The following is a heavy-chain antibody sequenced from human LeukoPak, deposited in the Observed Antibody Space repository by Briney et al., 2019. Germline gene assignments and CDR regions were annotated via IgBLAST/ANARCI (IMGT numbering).Heavy chain of an antibody. J-gene: IGHJ6*03. D-gene: IGHD3-10*01. Sequence: GASVKVSCKASGYTFTGYYMHWVRQAPGQGLEWMGWIHPNSGGSNYAQKFQGRVTMTRDTSISTAYMELSSLRSDDTAVYYCARDGTKLAWFGELRITRYYYYYMDVWGKGTTVTISS. V-gene: IGHV1-2*02. CDR1: GYTFTGYY. CDR2: IHPNSGGS. CDR3: ARDGTKLAWFGELRITRYYYYYMDV.